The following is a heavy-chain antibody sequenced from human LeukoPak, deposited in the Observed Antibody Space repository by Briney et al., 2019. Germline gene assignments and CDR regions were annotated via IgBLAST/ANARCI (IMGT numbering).Heavy chain of an antibody. V-gene: IGHV1-69*13. D-gene: IGHD5-18*01. CDR1: GYTFTGYY. CDR3: ARGYSYGYLFDY. Sequence: GASVKVSCKASGYTFTGYYMHWVRQAPGQGLEWMGGIIPIFGTANYAQKFQGRVTITADESTSTAYMELSSLRSEDTAVYYCARGYSYGYLFDYWGQGALVTVSS. J-gene: IGHJ4*02. CDR2: IIPIFGTA.